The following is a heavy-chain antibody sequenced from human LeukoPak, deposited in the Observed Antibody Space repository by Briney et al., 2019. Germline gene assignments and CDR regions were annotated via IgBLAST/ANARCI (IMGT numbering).Heavy chain of an antibody. CDR3: ARESRAGYDDVWESYRYTGLDY. Sequence: GGSLRLSCAASGFAFRTYEMNWVRQAPGKGLEGVSYISSSGSTIYYADSVKGRFTISRDNAKNSLYLQMNSLRAEDTAVYYCARESRAGYDDVWESYRYTGLDYWGQGTLVTVSS. V-gene: IGHV3-48*03. J-gene: IGHJ4*02. D-gene: IGHD3-16*02. CDR2: ISSSGSTI. CDR1: GFAFRTYE.